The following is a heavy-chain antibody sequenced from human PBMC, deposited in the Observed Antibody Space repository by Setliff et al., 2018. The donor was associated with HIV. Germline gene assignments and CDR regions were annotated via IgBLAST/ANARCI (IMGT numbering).Heavy chain of an antibody. V-gene: IGHV4-61*08. D-gene: IGHD3-22*01. J-gene: IGHJ4*02. Sequence: PSETLSLTCTVSGGSISNGGYYWSWIRQHPGTGLEWIAYIYFSGSTNYNPSLKSRVTISVDTSKNQFSLKLSSVTAADTAVYYCARGRKGYDSSGYHPGSDYFDYWGQGTLVTVSS. CDR3: ARGRKGYDSSGYHPGSDYFDY. CDR2: IYFSGST. CDR1: GGSISNGGYY.